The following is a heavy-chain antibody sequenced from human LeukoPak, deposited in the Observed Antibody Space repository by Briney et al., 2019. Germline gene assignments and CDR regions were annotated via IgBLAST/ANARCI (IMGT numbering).Heavy chain of an antibody. CDR1: GGSISSSNR. CDR3: ARDLGYSSGWYTSLGY. J-gene: IGHJ4*02. V-gene: IGHV4-4*02. CDR2: IYHSGST. D-gene: IGHD6-19*01. Sequence: SETLSLTCAVSGGSISSSNRWSWVRQPPGKGLEWIGEIYHSGSTNYNPSLKSRVTISVDKSKNQFSLKLSSVTAADTAVYYCARDLGYSSGWYTSLGYWGQGTLVTVSS.